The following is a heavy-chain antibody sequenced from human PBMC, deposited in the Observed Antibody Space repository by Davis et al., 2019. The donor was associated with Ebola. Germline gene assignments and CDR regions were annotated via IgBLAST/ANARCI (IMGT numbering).Heavy chain of an antibody. D-gene: IGHD2-2*01. V-gene: IGHV4-34*01. Sequence: MPSETLSLTCAVYGGSFSGYYWSWIRQPPGKGLEWIGEINHSGSTNYNPSLKSRVSISIDTSKNQFSLKLSSVTAADTAVYYCARWKLWGVPAATFDYWGQGTLATVSS. J-gene: IGHJ4*02. CDR2: INHSGST. CDR1: GGSFSGYY. CDR3: ARWKLWGVPAATFDY.